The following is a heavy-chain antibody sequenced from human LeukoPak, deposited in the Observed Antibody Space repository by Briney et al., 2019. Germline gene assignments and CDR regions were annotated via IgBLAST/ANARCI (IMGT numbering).Heavy chain of an antibody. V-gene: IGHV1-2*02. Sequence: ASVKVSCKASGYTFTGYYMHWVRQAPGQGLEWMGWINPNSGGTNYAQKFQGRVTMTRDTSIGTAYMELSRLRSDDTAVYYCARMFGGNSGYWGQGTLVTVSS. J-gene: IGHJ4*02. CDR2: INPNSGGT. CDR3: ARMFGGNSGY. D-gene: IGHD3-10*02. CDR1: GYTFTGYY.